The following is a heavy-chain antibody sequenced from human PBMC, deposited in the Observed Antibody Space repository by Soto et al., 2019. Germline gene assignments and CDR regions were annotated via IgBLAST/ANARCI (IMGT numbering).Heavy chain of an antibody. CDR1: GYTFSRYD. J-gene: IGHJ4*02. CDR3: ARVINGLLIDY. D-gene: IGHD3-22*01. CDR2: ISTGNGKT. Sequence: ASVKVSCKASGYTFSRYDMHWVRQAPGQRLEWMGWISTGNGKTKYSQNFQGRVTITRDISATTAYMEVSSLRSEDTAVFYCARVINGLLIDYWGQGTLVTVSS. V-gene: IGHV1-3*04.